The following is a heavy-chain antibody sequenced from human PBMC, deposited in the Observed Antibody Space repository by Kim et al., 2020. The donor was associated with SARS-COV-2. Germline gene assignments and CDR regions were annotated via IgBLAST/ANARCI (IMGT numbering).Heavy chain of an antibody. Sequence: GGSLRLSCAASGFTFSSYDMHWVRQATGKGLEWVSAIGTAGDTYYPGSVKGRFTIFRENAKDSLYLQMNSRRAGDTAVYYCARGYSSSWYWAFDIWGQGTVVTVSS. D-gene: IGHD6-13*01. CDR2: IGTAGDT. V-gene: IGHV3-13*01. CDR1: GFTFSSYD. CDR3: ARGYSSSWYWAFDI. J-gene: IGHJ3*02.